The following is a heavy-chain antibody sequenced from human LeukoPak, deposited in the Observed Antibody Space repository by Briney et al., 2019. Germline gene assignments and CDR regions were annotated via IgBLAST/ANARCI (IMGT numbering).Heavy chain of an antibody. J-gene: IGHJ4*02. D-gene: IGHD3-16*02. CDR3: ARENTFGGVIVPVQSFDY. CDR2: ISSSSSTI. Sequence: GGSLRLSCAASGFTFNNYDMNWVRQAPGKGLEWVSYISSSSSTIYYADSVKGRFTISRDNAKSSLYLQMNSLRVEDTAVYYCARENTFGGVIVPVQSFDYWGQGTLVTVSS. CDR1: GFTFNNYD. V-gene: IGHV3-48*01.